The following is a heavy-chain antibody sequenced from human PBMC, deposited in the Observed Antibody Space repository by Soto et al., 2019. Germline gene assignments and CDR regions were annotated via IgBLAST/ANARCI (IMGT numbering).Heavy chain of an antibody. D-gene: IGHD6-19*01. CDR3: ARAWPVAGTGWFDP. V-gene: IGHV4-59*01. CDR1: GGSISSYY. Sequence: PSETLSLTCTVSGGSISSYYWSWIRQPPGKGLEWIGYIYYSGSTNYNPSLKSRVTISVDTSKNQFSLKLSSVTAADTAVYYCARAWPVAGTGWFDPWGQGTLVTVSS. J-gene: IGHJ5*02. CDR2: IYYSGST.